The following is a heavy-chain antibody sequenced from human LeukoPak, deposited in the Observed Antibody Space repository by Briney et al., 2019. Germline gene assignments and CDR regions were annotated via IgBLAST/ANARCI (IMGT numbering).Heavy chain of an antibody. CDR1: GFIFSDSA. Sequence: GESLKLSCAASGFIFSDSAMHWVRQASGKGLEWVGRIRSKANSYATAYAESVKGRFTVSRDDSKNTAYLQMNSLRAEDTAVYYCAKRPRGNYLDPFDYWGQGTLVTVSS. V-gene: IGHV3-73*01. J-gene: IGHJ4*02. CDR2: IRSKANSYAT. CDR3: AKRPRGNYLDPFDY. D-gene: IGHD3-10*01.